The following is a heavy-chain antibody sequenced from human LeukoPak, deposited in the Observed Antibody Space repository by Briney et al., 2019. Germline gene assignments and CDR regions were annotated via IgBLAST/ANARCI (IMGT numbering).Heavy chain of an antibody. CDR1: GFTFSSYT. V-gene: IGHV3-15*01. J-gene: IGHJ4*02. Sequence: GGSLRLSCAASGFTASGFTFSSYTMNWVRQAPGKGLEWVGRIKSKTDGGTTDYAAPVKGRFTISRDDSKNTLYLQMNSLKTEDTAVYYCTTSHDSSGYYPGYWGQGTLVTVSS. CDR2: IKSKTDGGTT. D-gene: IGHD3-22*01. CDR3: TTSHDSSGYYPGY.